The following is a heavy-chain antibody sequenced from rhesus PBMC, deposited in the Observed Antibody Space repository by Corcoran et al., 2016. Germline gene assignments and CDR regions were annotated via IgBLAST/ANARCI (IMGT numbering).Heavy chain of an antibody. Sequence: EVQLVQSGAEVKRPGESLRISCKTSGYSFTGSWISWVRQMPGKGLEWMGMFYPGDSDTRYSPSFQGQVTISADKSISTAYLQWSSLKASDTATYYCAKDNPGWTGYYFYWGQGVLVTVSS. V-gene: IGHV5-43*01. CDR3: AKDNPGWTGYYFY. CDR1: GYSFTGSW. D-gene: IGHD3-3*01. J-gene: IGHJ4*01. CDR2: FYPGDSDT.